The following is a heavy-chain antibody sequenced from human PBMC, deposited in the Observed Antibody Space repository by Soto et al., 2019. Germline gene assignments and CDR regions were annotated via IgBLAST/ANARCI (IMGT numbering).Heavy chain of an antibody. CDR3: AKDPTRYNCNDAYFDY. CDR1: GFTFSSYG. Sequence: GGSLRLSCAASGFTFSSYGMHWVRQAPGTGLEWVAVISDDGSKKNYADSVKGRFTISRDNSKNTLYLQMNSLRAEDTAVYYCAKDPTRYNCNDAYFDYWGQGTLVTVSS. CDR2: ISDDGSKK. J-gene: IGHJ4*02. D-gene: IGHD1-1*01. V-gene: IGHV3-30*18.